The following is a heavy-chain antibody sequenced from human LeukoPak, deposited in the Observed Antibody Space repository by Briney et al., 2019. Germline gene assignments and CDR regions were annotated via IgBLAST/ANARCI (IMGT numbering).Heavy chain of an antibody. CDR3: ARVYGSYQFDY. J-gene: IGHJ4*02. V-gene: IGHV4-39*07. CDR2: IYYSGST. Sequence: SETLSLTCTVSGGSISSSSYYWGWIRQPPGKGLEWIGSIYYSGSTYYNPSLKSRVTISVDTSKNQFSLKLSSVTAADTAVYYCARVYGSYQFDYWGQGTLVTVPS. D-gene: IGHD1-26*01. CDR1: GGSISSSSYY.